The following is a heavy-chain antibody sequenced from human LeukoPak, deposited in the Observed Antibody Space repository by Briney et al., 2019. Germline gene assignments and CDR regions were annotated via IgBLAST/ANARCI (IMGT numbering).Heavy chain of an antibody. D-gene: IGHD6-19*01. J-gene: IGHJ6*02. CDR2: IYPGDSDI. Sequence: PGESLKISCKGAGYSFTTYWIGWVRQMPGKGLERMGIIYPGDSDIRYSPSFQGQVTISADKSISTAYLQWSSLKASDTAMYYCARAAGTSLYYYYGMDVWGQGTTVTVSS. CDR1: GYSFTTYW. V-gene: IGHV5-51*01. CDR3: ARAAGTSLYYYYGMDV.